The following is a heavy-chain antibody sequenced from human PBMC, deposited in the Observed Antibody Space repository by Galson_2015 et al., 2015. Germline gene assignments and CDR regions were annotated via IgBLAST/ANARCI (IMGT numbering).Heavy chain of an antibody. CDR1: GFTFDDYA. V-gene: IGHV3-9*01. CDR3: ARGRLGTFPYYGMDV. CDR2: ISWNSGSI. D-gene: IGHD2/OR15-2a*01. J-gene: IGHJ6*02. Sequence: SLRLSCAASGFTFDDYAMHWVRQAPGKGLEWVSGISWNSGSIGYADSVKGRFTISRDNAKNSLYLQMNSLRTEDTAVYYCARGRLGTFPYYGMDVWGQGTTVTVSS.